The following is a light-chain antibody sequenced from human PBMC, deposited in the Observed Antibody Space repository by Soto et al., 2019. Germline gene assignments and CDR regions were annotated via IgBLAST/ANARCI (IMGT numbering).Light chain of an antibody. J-gene: IGLJ1*01. CDR1: SSDIGRFDY. Sequence: QSVLTQPVSVSASPGQSITISCAGTSSDIGRFDYVSWYQHHPGNAPKLMIYEGSKRPSGVSNRFSGSKSGNTASLTISGLQAEDESDYYCCSYAGSTTLYVFGTGTKVTVL. CDR2: EGS. CDR3: CSYAGSTTLYV. V-gene: IGLV2-23*01.